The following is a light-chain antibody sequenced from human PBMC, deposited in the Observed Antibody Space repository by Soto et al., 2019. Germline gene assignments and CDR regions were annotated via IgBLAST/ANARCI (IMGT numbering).Light chain of an antibody. J-gene: IGKJ1*01. V-gene: IGKV4-1*01. Sequence: DIVMTQSPDSLAVSLGERATFNCKSSQSILDRSKNKYYLAWYQQKSGQPPKLLIYWASLRESGVPDRFTGSGSGTDFTLTISSLQAEDVAGYYCQQYFTSQWTFGQGTKVEI. CDR3: QQYFTSQWT. CDR1: QSILDRSKNKYY. CDR2: WAS.